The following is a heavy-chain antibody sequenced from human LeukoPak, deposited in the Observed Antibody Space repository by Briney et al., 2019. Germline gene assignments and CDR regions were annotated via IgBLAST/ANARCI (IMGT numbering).Heavy chain of an antibody. D-gene: IGHD6-19*01. Sequence: GGSLRLSCAAPGFTFSNAWMSWVRQAPGKGLEWVGRIKSKTDGGTTDYAAPVKGRFTISRDDSKTTLYLQMNSLKTEDTAVYFCTTVMWNSGCGHWGQGTLVTVSS. CDR3: TTVMWNSGCGH. J-gene: IGHJ4*02. V-gene: IGHV3-15*01. CDR1: GFTFSNAW. CDR2: IKSKTDGGTT.